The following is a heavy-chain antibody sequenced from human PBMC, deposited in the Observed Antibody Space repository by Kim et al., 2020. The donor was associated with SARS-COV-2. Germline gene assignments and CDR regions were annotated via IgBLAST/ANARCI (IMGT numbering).Heavy chain of an antibody. V-gene: IGHV4-34*01. CDR1: GGSFSGYY. D-gene: IGHD6-13*01. CDR3: ARISGHLVQVGYSSSWTNQDIDY. Sequence: SETLSLTCAVYGGSFSGYYWSWIRQPPGKGLEWIGEINHSGSTNYNPSLKSRVTISVDTSKNQFSLKLSSVTAADTAVYYCARISGHLVQVGYSSSWTNQDIDYWGQGTLVTVSS. J-gene: IGHJ4*02. CDR2: INHSGST.